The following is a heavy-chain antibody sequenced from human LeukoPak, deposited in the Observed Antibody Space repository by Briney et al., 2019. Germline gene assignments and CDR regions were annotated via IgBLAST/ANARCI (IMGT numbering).Heavy chain of an antibody. V-gene: IGHV4-59*02. Sequence: PSETLSLTCTISGGSVSDYYWSWIRQSPGKGLEWIGYIYHTGSTSYSPSLKSRVTILADTSQNQFSLKLSSVTAADTAVYYCASRKLGNDYWGQGTLVTVSS. D-gene: IGHD7-27*01. J-gene: IGHJ4*02. CDR1: GGSVSDYY. CDR2: IYHTGST. CDR3: ASRKLGNDY.